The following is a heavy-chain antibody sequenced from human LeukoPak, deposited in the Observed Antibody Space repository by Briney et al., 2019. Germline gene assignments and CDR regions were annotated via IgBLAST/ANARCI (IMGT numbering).Heavy chain of an antibody. J-gene: IGHJ4*02. CDR3: ARGFGRVDY. D-gene: IGHD3/OR15-3a*01. CDR1: GGSFSGYY. CDR2: INHSGST. Sequence: PSETLSLTCAVYGGSFSGYYWSWIRQPPGKGLEWIGEINHSGSTNYNPSLKSRVTISVDKSKNQFSLKLSSVTAADTAVYYCARGFGRVDYWGQGTLVTVSS. V-gene: IGHV4-34*01.